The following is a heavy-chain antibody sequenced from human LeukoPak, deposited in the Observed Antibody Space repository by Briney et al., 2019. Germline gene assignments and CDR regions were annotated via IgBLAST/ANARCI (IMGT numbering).Heavy chain of an antibody. CDR3: AGRGATKPWGFDY. V-gene: IGHV4-30-4*08. Sequence: SQTLSLTCTVSGGSISSGDYYWSWIRQLPGKGLEWIGYIYYSGSTYYNPSLKSRVTISVDTSKNQFSLKLSSVTAADTAVYYCAGRGATKPWGFDYWGQGTLVTVSS. D-gene: IGHD1-26*01. J-gene: IGHJ4*02. CDR2: IYYSGST. CDR1: GGSISSGDYY.